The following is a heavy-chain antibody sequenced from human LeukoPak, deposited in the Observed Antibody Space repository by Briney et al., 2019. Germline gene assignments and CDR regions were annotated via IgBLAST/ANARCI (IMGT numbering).Heavy chain of an antibody. V-gene: IGHV3-7*01. J-gene: IGHJ4*02. Sequence: GGSLRLSCAASGFTFSSYWMSWVRQAPGKGLEWVANIKQDGSEKYYVDSVKGRFTISRDNAKNSLYLQMNSLRAEDTAVYYCARDLIGGSGNDAYFDYWGQGTLVTVSS. CDR3: ARDLIGGSGNDAYFDY. D-gene: IGHD3-10*01. CDR1: GFTFSSYW. CDR2: IKQDGSEK.